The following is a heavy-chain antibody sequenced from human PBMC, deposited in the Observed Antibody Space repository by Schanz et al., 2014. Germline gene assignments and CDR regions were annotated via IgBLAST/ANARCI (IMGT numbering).Heavy chain of an antibody. Sequence: QVQLVDSGGGLVKPGGSLRLSCVASGFSFSDYYMSWIRQAPGKGLEWISYITYNGGTIYYADSVKGRFTISRDNAKNSLYLEMNSLRAEDTAVYYCAKSLESCPGGRCSRGYFDYWGQGTLVTVSS. V-gene: IGHV3-11*01. D-gene: IGHD2-8*02. CDR1: GFSFSDYY. CDR2: ITYNGGTI. J-gene: IGHJ4*02. CDR3: AKSLESCPGGRCSRGYFDY.